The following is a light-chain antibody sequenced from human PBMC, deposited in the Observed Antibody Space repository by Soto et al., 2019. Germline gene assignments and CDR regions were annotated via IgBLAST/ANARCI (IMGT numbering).Light chain of an antibody. J-gene: IGLJ3*02. CDR3: QSYDSRLSGV. CDR2: DNK. V-gene: IGLV1-40*01. Sequence: QSALTQPPSVSGAPGQSITISCTGSNSNIGAGYDVHWYKQLPGTAPKLLIYDNKKRPSGVPDRFTGSKSGSSASLAITGLQAEDEADYYCQSYDSRLSGVFGGGTKLTVL. CDR1: NSNIGAGYD.